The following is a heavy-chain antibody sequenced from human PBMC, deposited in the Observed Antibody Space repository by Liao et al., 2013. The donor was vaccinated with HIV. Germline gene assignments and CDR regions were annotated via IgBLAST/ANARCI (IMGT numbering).Heavy chain of an antibody. CDR3: ARTRAQIIRGSSSPFDY. Sequence: QLQLQESGSGPVKPSQTLSLTCAVSGDSISSGDHSWTWIRQSPGKGLEWIGEIKHSGSTTHNPSLKSRVTMSVDTSKKQFSLKLSSVTAADTAIYYCARTRAQIIRGSSSPFDYWGQGILVTVS. V-gene: IGHV4-30-2*06. D-gene: IGHD3-10*01. CDR2: IKHSGST. CDR1: GDSISSGDHS. J-gene: IGHJ4*02.